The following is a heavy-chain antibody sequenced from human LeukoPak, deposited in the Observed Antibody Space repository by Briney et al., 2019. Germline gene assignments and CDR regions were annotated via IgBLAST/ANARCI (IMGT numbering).Heavy chain of an antibody. V-gene: IGHV4-30-4*01. D-gene: IGHD6-19*01. CDR3: ARRPSYRNGWGWFDP. Sequence: SETLSLTCTVSGGSISSGDFYWSWIRQPPGKGLEWIGYIYYRGNTSYNPSLRSRLTISVDTSKNQFSLKLNSLTVADTAVYYCARRPSYRNGWGWFDPWGQGTPVSVSS. J-gene: IGHJ5*02. CDR1: GGSISSGDFY. CDR2: IYYRGNT.